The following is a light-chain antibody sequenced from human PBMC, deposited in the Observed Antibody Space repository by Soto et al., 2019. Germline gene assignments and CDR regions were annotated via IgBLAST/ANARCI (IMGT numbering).Light chain of an antibody. CDR3: QTWGPGTVI. CDR1: SGHSSYT. J-gene: IGLJ2*01. V-gene: IGLV4-69*01. CDR2: LNSDGSH. Sequence: QPVLTQSPSASASLGASVKLTCTLSSGHSSYTIAWHQQHPEKGPRYLMRLNSDGSHNKGDGTPDRFSGSSSGAERYLTISSLQSEDEADYYCQTWGPGTVIFGGGTQLTVL.